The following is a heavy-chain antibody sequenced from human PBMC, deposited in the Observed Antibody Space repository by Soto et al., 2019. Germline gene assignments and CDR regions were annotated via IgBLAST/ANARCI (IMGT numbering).Heavy chain of an antibody. D-gene: IGHD3-10*01. J-gene: IGHJ4*02. Sequence: PSETLSLTCTVSGGSISSGGYYWSWIRQHPGKGLEWIGYIYYSGSTYYNPSLKSRVTISVDTSKNQFSLKLSSVTAADTAMYYCASLKIGEFHFDYWGQGTLVTVSS. CDR2: IYYSGST. CDR3: ASLKIGEFHFDY. V-gene: IGHV4-31*03. CDR1: GGSISSGGYY.